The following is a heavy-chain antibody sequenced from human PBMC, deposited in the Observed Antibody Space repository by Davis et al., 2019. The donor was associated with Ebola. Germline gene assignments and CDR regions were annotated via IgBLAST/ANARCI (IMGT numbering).Heavy chain of an antibody. CDR1: GFTFSTYT. D-gene: IGHD1-1*01. CDR2: ISFDGRNK. V-gene: IGHV3-30-3*01. CDR3: ARGRPSWNPSWFDP. Sequence: GGSLRLSCAASGFTFSTYTFHWVRQAPGKGLEWVAAISFDGRNKYYADSVKGRFTISRDSSKNTLYLQMNNLRAEDTAVYYCARGRPSWNPSWFDPWGQGTLVTVSS. J-gene: IGHJ5*02.